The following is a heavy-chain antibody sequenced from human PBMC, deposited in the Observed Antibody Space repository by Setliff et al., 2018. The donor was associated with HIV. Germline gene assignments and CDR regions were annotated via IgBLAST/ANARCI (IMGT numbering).Heavy chain of an antibody. CDR3: ARGSTVWAFAH. CDR1: GGSISSDYYN. Sequence: SETLSLTCSVSGGSISSDYYNWGWIRQPPGKGLEWIGSIYHSGSTYYNPSLKSRVTMSVDTSKNQFSLQLSSVTAADTAVYYCARGSTVWAFAHWGQGALVTVSS. CDR2: IYHSGST. D-gene: IGHD7-27*01. J-gene: IGHJ4*02. V-gene: IGHV4-39*07.